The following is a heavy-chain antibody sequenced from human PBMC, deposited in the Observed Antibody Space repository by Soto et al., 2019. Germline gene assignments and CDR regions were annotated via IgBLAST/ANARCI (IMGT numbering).Heavy chain of an antibody. V-gene: IGHV3-30*18. CDR1: GFTCSSYG. J-gene: IGHJ4*02. CDR2: ISYDGSNK. D-gene: IGHD3-22*01. Sequence: GGSLRLSCAASGFTCSSYGVHWVRQAPGKGLEWVAVISYDGSNKYYADSVKGRFTISRDNSKNTLYLQMNSLRAEDTAVYYCAKEEVVTTYFDYWGQGTLVTVSS. CDR3: AKEEVVTTYFDY.